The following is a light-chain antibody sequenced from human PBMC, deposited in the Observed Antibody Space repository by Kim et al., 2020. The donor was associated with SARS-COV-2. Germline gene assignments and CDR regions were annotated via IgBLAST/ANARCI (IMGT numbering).Light chain of an antibody. CDR2: AVS. Sequence: DIQMNQFPSSLAASVRDKITITCRASQNINRYLNWYQQRPGEAPKLLISAVSNLQSGVPSRFIGRGSGTEFTLTISRLQPEDFATYFCQQTFSTPLTFGGGTKLEI. J-gene: IGKJ4*01. CDR3: QQTFSTPLT. V-gene: IGKV1-39*01. CDR1: QNINRY.